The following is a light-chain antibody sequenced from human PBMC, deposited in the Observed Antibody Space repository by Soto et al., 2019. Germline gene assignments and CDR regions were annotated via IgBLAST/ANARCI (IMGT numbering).Light chain of an antibody. CDR2: DAS. CDR3: QQYNSYPVT. CDR1: QSISSW. Sequence: DLQMTQSPSTLSASVGDRVSITCRASQSISSWLAWYQQKPGKAPKLLIYDASSLESGVPSRFSGSGSGTEFTLTISSLQPDDFATYYCQQYNSYPVTFGQGTKVDI. J-gene: IGKJ1*01. V-gene: IGKV1-5*01.